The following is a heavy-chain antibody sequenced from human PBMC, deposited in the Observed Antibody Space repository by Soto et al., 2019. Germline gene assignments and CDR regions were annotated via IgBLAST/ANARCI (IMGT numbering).Heavy chain of an antibody. CDR2: IYWDDDK. CDR3: ADTYDYGDYGWFDP. V-gene: IGHV2-5*02. D-gene: IGHD4-17*01. J-gene: IGHJ5*02. CDR1: GFSLSTSGVG. Sequence: QITLKESGPTLVKPTQTLTLTCTFSGFSLSTSGVGVGWIRQPPGKALEWLALIYWDDDKRYSPSLKSRLTITKDTSKNQVVLTMTNMDPVDTATYYCADTYDYGDYGWFDPWGQGTLVTVSS.